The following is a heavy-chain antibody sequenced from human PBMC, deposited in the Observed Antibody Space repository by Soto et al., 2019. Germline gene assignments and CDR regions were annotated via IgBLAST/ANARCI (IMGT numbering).Heavy chain of an antibody. V-gene: IGHV3-30*03. CDR3: AVEYSSGWETGNSNFQH. Sequence: GGSLRLSCAASGFTFSSYGMHWVRQAPGKGLEWVAVISYDGSNKYYADSVKGRFTISRDNSKNTLYLQMNSLRAEDTAVYYCAVEYSSGWETGNSNFQHWGQGTLVTVSS. J-gene: IGHJ1*01. CDR2: ISYDGSNK. CDR1: GFTFSSYG. D-gene: IGHD6-19*01.